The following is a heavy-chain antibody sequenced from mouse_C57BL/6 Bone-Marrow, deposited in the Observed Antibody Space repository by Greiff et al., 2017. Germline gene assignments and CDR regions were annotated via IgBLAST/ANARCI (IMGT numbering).Heavy chain of an antibody. CDR3: AREYYGRYLDY. V-gene: IGHV1-82*01. CDR2: IYPGDGDT. CDR1: GYAFSSSW. J-gene: IGHJ2*01. Sequence: QVQLQQSGPELVKPGASVKISCKASGYAFSSSWMNWVKQRPGKGLEWIGRIYPGDGDTNYNGKFKGKATLTADKSSSTASLQLSSLTSEDSAVYFCAREYYGRYLDYWGQGTTLTVSS. D-gene: IGHD1-1*01.